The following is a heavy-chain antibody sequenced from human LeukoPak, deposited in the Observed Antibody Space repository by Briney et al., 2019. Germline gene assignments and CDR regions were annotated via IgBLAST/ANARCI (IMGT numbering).Heavy chain of an antibody. J-gene: IGHJ6*02. CDR2: IYGDDGTT. CDR1: GFTVTTNH. V-gene: IGHV3-66*01. CDR3: ASSVVFTDHGLDV. Sequence: PGGSLRLSCAASGFTVTTNHMSWVRQAPGKGLEWVSVIYGDDGTTYYADSVKGRFTISRDNSKNTLYLEMNSLRAEDTAVYYCASSVVFTDHGLDVWGQGTSVTVSS. D-gene: IGHD2-15*01.